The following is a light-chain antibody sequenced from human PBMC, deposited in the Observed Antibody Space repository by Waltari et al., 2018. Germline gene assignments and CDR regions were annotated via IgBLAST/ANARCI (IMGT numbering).Light chain of an antibody. CDR2: VNSDGSH. Sequence: QLVLTQSPSASASLGASVKLTCTLSSGHSSNVIAWLQQQPEKGPRYLMKVNSDGSHSKGDGMPDRFSGSSSGAERSLTISSLQSEDEADYYCQTGGHGTWVFGGGTKLTVL. CDR1: SGHSSNV. J-gene: IGLJ3*02. V-gene: IGLV4-69*01. CDR3: QTGGHGTWV.